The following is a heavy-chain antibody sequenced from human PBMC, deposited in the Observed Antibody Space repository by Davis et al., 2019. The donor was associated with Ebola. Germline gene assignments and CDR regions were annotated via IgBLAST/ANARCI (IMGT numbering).Heavy chain of an antibody. J-gene: IGHJ4*02. CDR2: IYYSGST. CDR1: GGSISSSSYY. V-gene: IGHV4-39*01. CDR3: ARWGTYSSSYYFDY. D-gene: IGHD6-6*01. Sequence: GSLRLSCTVSGGSISSSSYYWGWIRQPPGKGLEWIGSIYYSGSTYYNPSLKSRVTISVDTSKNQFSLKLSSVTAADTAVYYCARWGTYSSSYYFDYWGQGTLVTVSS.